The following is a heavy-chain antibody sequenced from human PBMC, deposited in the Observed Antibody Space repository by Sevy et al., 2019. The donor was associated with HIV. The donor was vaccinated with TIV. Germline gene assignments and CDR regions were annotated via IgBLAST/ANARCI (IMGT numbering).Heavy chain of an antibody. Sequence: SETLSLTCTVSGYSISSGYYWGWIRQPPGKGLEWIGSIDHSGSTYYNPSLKSRVTISVDTSKNQFSLKLSFVTAADTAVYYCAGPPVVVRSLYFDYWGQGTLVTVSS. CDR2: IDHSGST. V-gene: IGHV4-38-2*02. J-gene: IGHJ4*02. CDR3: AGPPVVVRSLYFDY. D-gene: IGHD2-15*01. CDR1: GYSISSGYY.